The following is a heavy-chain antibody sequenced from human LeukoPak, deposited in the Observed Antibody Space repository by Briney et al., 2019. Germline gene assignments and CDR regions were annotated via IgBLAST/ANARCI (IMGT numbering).Heavy chain of an antibody. D-gene: IGHD5/OR15-5a*01. CDR2: IYHSGST. J-gene: IGHJ6*02. V-gene: IGHV4-4*02. CDR1: GGSISSSNW. CDR3: ARDIYEEVYYYYYGMDV. Sequence: PSGTLSLTCAVSGGSISSSNWWSWVRQPPGKGLEWIGEIYHSGSTNYNPSLKSRVTISVDKSKNQFSLKLSSVTAADTAVYYCARDIYEEVYYYYYGMDVWGQGTTVTVSS.